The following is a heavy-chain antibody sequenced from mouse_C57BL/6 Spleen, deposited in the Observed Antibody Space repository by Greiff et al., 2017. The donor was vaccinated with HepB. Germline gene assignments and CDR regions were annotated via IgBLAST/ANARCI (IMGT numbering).Heavy chain of an antibody. Sequence: EVQVVESGGDLVKPGGSLKLSCAASGFTFSSYGMSWVRQTPDKRLEWVATISSGGSYTYYPDSVKGRFTISRDNAKNTLYLQMSSLKSEDTAMYYCARDYGSSYDFDYWGQGTTLTVSS. J-gene: IGHJ2*01. CDR2: ISSGGSYT. CDR1: GFTFSSYG. V-gene: IGHV5-6*01. CDR3: ARDYGSSYDFDY. D-gene: IGHD1-1*01.